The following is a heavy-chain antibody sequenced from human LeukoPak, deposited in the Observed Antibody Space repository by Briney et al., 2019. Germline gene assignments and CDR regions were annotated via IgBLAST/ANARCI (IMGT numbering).Heavy chain of an antibody. CDR1: SESFSGYF. Sequence: SETLSLTCAIYSESFSGYFWSWIRQPPGKGLEWIGEINYSGSTNYNPSLKSRVTISIDTSKNQFSLKLSSVTAADTAVYYCARGGRTVTTPFDYWGQETLVTVSS. CDR3: ARGGRTVTTPFDY. V-gene: IGHV4-34*01. J-gene: IGHJ4*02. D-gene: IGHD4-17*01. CDR2: INYSGST.